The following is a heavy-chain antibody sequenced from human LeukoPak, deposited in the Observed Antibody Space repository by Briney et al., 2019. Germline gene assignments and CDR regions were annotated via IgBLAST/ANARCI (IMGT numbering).Heavy chain of an antibody. V-gene: IGHV4-59*01. D-gene: IGHD3-22*01. CDR3: ARELTTRIGMIVAALDAFDI. CDR1: GGSISSYY. J-gene: IGHJ3*02. Sequence: PSETLSLTCTVSGGSISSYYWSWIRQPPGKGLEWIGYIYYSGSTNYNPSLKSRVTISVDTSKNQFSLKLSSVTAADTAVYYCARELTTRIGMIVAALDAFDIWGQGTMVTVSS. CDR2: IYYSGST.